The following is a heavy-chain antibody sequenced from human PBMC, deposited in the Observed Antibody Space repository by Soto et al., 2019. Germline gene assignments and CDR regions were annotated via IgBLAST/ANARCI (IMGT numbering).Heavy chain of an antibody. V-gene: IGHV2-5*02. J-gene: IGHJ4*02. CDR2: IYWDDDK. D-gene: IGHD6-19*01. CDR1: GFSLSTRGXG. CDR3: AQMEYNRGFFDY. Sequence: SGPTLVNPTHTLTLTCTFSGFSLSTRGXGVGWIRQPPGEALEWLALIYWDDDKPYSPSLKSRLTITKDTSKNQVLLTMTNMDPVDTATYYCAQMEYNRGFFDYRRQGALDTVSS.